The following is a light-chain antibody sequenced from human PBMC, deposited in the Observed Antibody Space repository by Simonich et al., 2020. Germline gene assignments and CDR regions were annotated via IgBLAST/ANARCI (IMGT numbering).Light chain of an antibody. CDR3: CSYAGSSTLV. CDR1: SSDVGSYNL. CDR2: EGS. Sequence: QSALTQPASVSGSPGQSITLSCTGTSSDVGSYNLVSWYQQHPGKAPKLMIYEGSKRPSGVSNRFSGSKSGNTASLTISWLQAEDEADYYCCSYAGSSTLVFGGGTKLTVL. V-gene: IGLV2-23*01. J-gene: IGLJ3*02.